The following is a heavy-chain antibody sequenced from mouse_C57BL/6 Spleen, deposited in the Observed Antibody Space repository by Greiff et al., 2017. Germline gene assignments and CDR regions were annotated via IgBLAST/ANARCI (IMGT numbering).Heavy chain of an antibody. CDR2: IYPRDGST. V-gene: IGHV1-85*01. CDR1: GYTFTSYD. D-gene: IGHD1-1*01. Sequence: QVQLKESGPELVKPGASVKLSCKASGYTFTSYDINWVKQRPGQGLEWIGWIYPRDGSTKYNEKFKGKATLTVDTSSSTEYMELHSLTSEDSAVYFCARYYGSYFDYWGQGTTLTVSS. CDR3: ARYYGSYFDY. J-gene: IGHJ2*01.